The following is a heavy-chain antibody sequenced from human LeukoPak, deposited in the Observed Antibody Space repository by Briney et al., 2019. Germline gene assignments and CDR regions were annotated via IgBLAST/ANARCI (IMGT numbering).Heavy chain of an antibody. Sequence: GGSLRLSCAASGFSFSVYSMNWVRQAPGKGLEWVSSISSRSYTDYADSVRGRFTISRDNAKNSLFLQMNSLRAEDTAVCYCASYGGFTSATLVDLLWGQGTLVTVSS. V-gene: IGHV3-69-1*01. J-gene: IGHJ4*02. D-gene: IGHD4-23*01. CDR3: ASYGGFTSATLVDLL. CDR2: ISSRSYT. CDR1: GFSFSVYS.